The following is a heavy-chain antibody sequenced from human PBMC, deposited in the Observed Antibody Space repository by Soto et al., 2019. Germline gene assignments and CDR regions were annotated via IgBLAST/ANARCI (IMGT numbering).Heavy chain of an antibody. V-gene: IGHV3-7*01. Sequence: PGGSLRLSCAASGFTFSSYWMSWVRQAPGKGLEWVANIKQDGSEKYYADSVKGRFTISRDNSKNTLYLQMSSLRAEDTAVYYCARAPKLRFLPPLPTYWGQGTLVTVSS. CDR2: IKQDGSEK. CDR1: GFTFSSYW. D-gene: IGHD3-3*01. CDR3: ARAPKLRFLPPLPTY. J-gene: IGHJ4*02.